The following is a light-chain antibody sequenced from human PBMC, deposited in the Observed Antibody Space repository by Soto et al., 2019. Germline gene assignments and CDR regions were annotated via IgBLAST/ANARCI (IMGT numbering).Light chain of an antibody. V-gene: IGKV3-15*01. CDR1: QSVSSN. Sequence: EIVMTQSPATLSVSPGERATLSCRASQSVSSNLAWYQQKPGEAPRLLIYCASTRATGIPARFSGSGSGTEFTLNISSLQSEDFAVYYCQQYNNWPPRITFGGGTKVDIK. CDR3: QQYNNWPPRIT. CDR2: CAS. J-gene: IGKJ4*01.